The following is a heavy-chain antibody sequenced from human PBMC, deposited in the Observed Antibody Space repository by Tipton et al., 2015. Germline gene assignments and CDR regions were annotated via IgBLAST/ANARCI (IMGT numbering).Heavy chain of an antibody. V-gene: IGHV3-7*01. J-gene: IGHJ4*02. CDR1: GFTFNNYW. Sequence: VQLVQSGGGLVRPGGSLRLSCAASGFTFNNYWMTWVRQAPGKGLEWVANIKPDGSDQYYVDSVKGRFTFSRDNAKNSLHLQLNNLRAEDTAVYYCARSGGYGWDFWGQGTLVTVPS. CDR3: ARSGGYGWDF. D-gene: IGHD5-12*01. CDR2: IKPDGSDQ.